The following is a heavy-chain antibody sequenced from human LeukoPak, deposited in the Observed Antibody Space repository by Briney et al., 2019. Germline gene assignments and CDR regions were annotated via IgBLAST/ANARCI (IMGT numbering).Heavy chain of an antibody. CDR3: SKLMTTVAT. D-gene: IGHD2-15*01. J-gene: IGHJ4*02. V-gene: IGHV4-39*01. CDR1: VGPIFSSPLY. CDR2: VYYNVIT. Sequence: PSETLSLTCTVSVGPIFSSPLYWGWIRQPPGKGLEWIACVYYNVITYYNPSRKSRVASSVDTPKDQFALKVTSGHAADTPIYYCSKLMTTVATWGQGTLVTVSS.